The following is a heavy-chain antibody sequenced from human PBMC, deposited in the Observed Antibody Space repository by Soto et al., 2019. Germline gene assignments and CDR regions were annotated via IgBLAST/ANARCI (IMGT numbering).Heavy chain of an antibody. Sequence: GASVKVSCKASGYTFTSYYMHWVRQAPGQGLEWMGIINPSGGSTSYAQKFQGRVTMTRDTSTSTFYMELSSLRSEDTALYYCARDRLSSSSPSGINWFDPWGQGTLVTVSS. CDR2: INPSGGST. D-gene: IGHD6-13*01. V-gene: IGHV1-46*01. CDR3: ARDRLSSSSPSGINWFDP. J-gene: IGHJ5*02. CDR1: GYTFTSYY.